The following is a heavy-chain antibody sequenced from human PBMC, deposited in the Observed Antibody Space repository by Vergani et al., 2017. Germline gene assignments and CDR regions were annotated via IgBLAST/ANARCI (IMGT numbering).Heavy chain of an antibody. D-gene: IGHD5-24*01. CDR3: AGDYRWLQLWYFDL. V-gene: IGHV4-59*01. J-gene: IGHJ2*01. Sequence: QVQLQESGPGLVKPSETLSLTCTVSGGSISSYYWSWIRQPPGKGLEWIGYIYYSGSTNYNPSLKSRVTISVDTSKNQFSLKLSSVTAADTAVYYCAGDYRWLQLWYFDLWGRGTLVTVSS. CDR1: GGSISSYY. CDR2: IYYSGST.